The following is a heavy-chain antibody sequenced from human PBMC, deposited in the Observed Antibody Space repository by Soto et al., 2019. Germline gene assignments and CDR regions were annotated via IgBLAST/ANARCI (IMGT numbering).Heavy chain of an antibody. D-gene: IGHD2-2*01. V-gene: IGHV3-49*03. CDR3: TSKSAAFYYYYYYMDV. Sequence: GGSLRLSCTASGFTFGDYAMSWFRQAPGKGLEWVGFIRSKAYGGTTEYAASVKGRFTISRDDSKSIAYLQMNSLKTEDTAVYYCTSKSAAFYYYYYYMDVWGKGTTVTVS. J-gene: IGHJ6*03. CDR2: IRSKAYGGTT. CDR1: GFTFGDYA.